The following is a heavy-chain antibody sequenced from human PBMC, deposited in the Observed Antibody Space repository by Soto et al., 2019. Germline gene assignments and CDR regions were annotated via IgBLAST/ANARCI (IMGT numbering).Heavy chain of an antibody. Sequence: QVQLVQSGAEVKKPASSVKVSCKASGGTFSSYAINWVRQAPGQGLEWMGGIIPIFSTAHKAQKFQGRVAITADDSTSTGYIELSSLTSEDTAVYCCARDQDGEDAFDIWGQGTMVTVSS. J-gene: IGHJ3*02. CDR2: IIPIFSTA. D-gene: IGHD4-17*01. V-gene: IGHV1-69*12. CDR3: ARDQDGEDAFDI. CDR1: GGTFSSYA.